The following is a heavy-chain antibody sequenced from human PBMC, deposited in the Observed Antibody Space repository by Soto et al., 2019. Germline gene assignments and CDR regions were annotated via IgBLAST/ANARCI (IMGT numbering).Heavy chain of an antibody. D-gene: IGHD4-17*01. CDR2: IYYNGNT. Sequence: PSETLSLTCSVSGDSITNDDYYWTWIRQPPGKGLEWIGHIYYNGNTYYNPSLKSRLTLSLDTSQNQFSLHLTSVIAADSASYFCARAATVASSSFYCGLEVWGQGTTVTVSS. J-gene: IGHJ6*02. V-gene: IGHV4-30-4*08. CDR1: GDSITNDDYY. CDR3: ARAATVASSSFYCGLEV.